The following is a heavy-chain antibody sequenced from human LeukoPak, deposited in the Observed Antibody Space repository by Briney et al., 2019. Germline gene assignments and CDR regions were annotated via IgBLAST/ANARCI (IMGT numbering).Heavy chain of an antibody. CDR3: ARPYSSGWSGAFDI. D-gene: IGHD6-19*01. Sequence: SETLSLTCTVSGGSISSYYWSWIRQPPGKGLEWIGNIYTSGNTNYNPSLKSRFAISVDTSKNQFSLKLNSVTAADTAVYYCARPYSSGWSGAFDIWGQGTMVTVSS. J-gene: IGHJ3*02. CDR2: IYTSGNT. V-gene: IGHV4-4*09. CDR1: GGSISSYY.